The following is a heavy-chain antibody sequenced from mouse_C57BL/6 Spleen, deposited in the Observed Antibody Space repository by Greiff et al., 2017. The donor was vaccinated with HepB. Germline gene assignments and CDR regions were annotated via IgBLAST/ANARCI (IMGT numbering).Heavy chain of an antibody. V-gene: IGHV1-50*01. J-gene: IGHJ2*01. CDR1: GYTFTSYW. CDR3: ARTSITTVVATDY. Sequence: QVQLQQPGAELVKPGASVKLSCKASGYTFTSYWMQWVKQSPGQGLEWIGEIDPSDSYTNYNQKFKGKATLTVDTSSSTAYMQLSSLTSEDSAVYYCARTSITTVVATDYWGQGTTLTVSS. CDR2: IDPSDSYT. D-gene: IGHD1-1*01.